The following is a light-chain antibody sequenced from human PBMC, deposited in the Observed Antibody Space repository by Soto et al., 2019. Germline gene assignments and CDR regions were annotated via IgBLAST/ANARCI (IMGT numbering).Light chain of an antibody. CDR3: LQHNTFPRT. J-gene: IGKJ1*01. V-gene: IGKV3-11*01. CDR2: DAS. Sequence: IVLTQSPATLSLSPGETATLSCRAGQSIRTYLAWYQQKSGQAPRLLIHDASNRATGTPARFSGSGSGTDFTLTISSLEPEDSATYYCLQHNTFPRTFGQGTKVEIK. CDR1: QSIRTY.